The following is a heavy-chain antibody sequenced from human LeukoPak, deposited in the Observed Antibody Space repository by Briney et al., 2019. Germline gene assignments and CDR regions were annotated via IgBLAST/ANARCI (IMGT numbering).Heavy chain of an antibody. V-gene: IGHV4-34*01. CDR1: GGSFSGDY. D-gene: IGHD2-2*01. CDR2: INHSGST. J-gene: IGHJ6*03. CDR3: ARAVSRSSAEYYYYMDG. Sequence: SETLSLTCAVYGGSFSGDYWSWIRQPPGKGLEWIGEINHSGSTNYNPSLKSRVTISVDTSKNQFSLKLSSVAAADTALYYCARAVSRSSAEYYYYMDGWGKGTTVTVSS.